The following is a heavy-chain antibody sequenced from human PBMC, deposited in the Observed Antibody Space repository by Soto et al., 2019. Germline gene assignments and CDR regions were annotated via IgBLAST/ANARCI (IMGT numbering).Heavy chain of an antibody. CDR1: GLTVSSNY. V-gene: IGHV3-53*01. CDR3: ALDPRGYSYGLFWSYSHLDV. J-gene: IGHJ6*02. D-gene: IGHD5-18*01. Sequence: PGGSVRLSSAASGLTVSSNYMSWVRQAPGKVLEWVSVIYSEGTTYYADSVKGRFTVSRDNSKNTLYLQMNSLRVEDTAVYYCALDPRGYSYGLFWSYSHLDVWGQGTTVTVSS. CDR2: IYSEGTT.